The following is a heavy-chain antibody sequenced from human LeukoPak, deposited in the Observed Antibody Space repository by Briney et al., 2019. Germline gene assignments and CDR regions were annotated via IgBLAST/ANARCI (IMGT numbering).Heavy chain of an antibody. CDR3: ARVGRDGYNLYYFDL. V-gene: IGHV3-53*04. CDR2: IYSGGST. CDR1: GFTVSSNY. Sequence: GGSLRLSCAASGFTVSSNYMSWVRQAPGKGLEWVSVIYSGGSTYYADSVKGRFTISRHNSKNTLYLQMNSLRAEDTSVYYCARVGRDGYNLYYFDLWGQGTLVSVSS. J-gene: IGHJ4*02. D-gene: IGHD5-24*01.